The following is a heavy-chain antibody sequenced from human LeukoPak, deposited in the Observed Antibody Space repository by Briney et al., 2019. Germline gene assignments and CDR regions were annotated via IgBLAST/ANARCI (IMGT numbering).Heavy chain of an antibody. D-gene: IGHD4-23*01. Sequence: PSETLSLTCTVSGGSISSGGYYWSWIRQHPGKGLEWIGYIYYSGSTYYNPSLKSRVTISVDTSKNQFSLKLSSVTAADTAVYYCARAAQVVTPNYFDYWGQGTLVTVSS. CDR2: IYYSGST. V-gene: IGHV4-31*03. J-gene: IGHJ4*02. CDR3: ARAAQVVTPNYFDY. CDR1: GGSISSGGYY.